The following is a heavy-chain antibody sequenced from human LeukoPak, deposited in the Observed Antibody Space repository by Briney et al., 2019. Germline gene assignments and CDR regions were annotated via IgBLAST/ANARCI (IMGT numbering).Heavy chain of an antibody. Sequence: SETLSLTCAVSGYSISSGYYWGWIRQPPGKGLEWIGSIYHSGSTYYNPSLKSRVTIPVDTSKNQFSLKLTSVTAADTAVYFCARQNGFGEEFDYWGQGTLVTVSS. CDR3: ARQNGFGEEFDY. CDR1: GYSISSGYY. J-gene: IGHJ4*02. V-gene: IGHV4-38-2*01. D-gene: IGHD3-3*01. CDR2: IYHSGST.